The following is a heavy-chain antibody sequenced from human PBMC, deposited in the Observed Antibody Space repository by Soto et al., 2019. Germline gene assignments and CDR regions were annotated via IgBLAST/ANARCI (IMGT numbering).Heavy chain of an antibody. CDR1: GGSISSGDYY. Sequence: SETLSLTCTVSGGSISSGDYYWSWIRQPPGKGLEWIGYIYYSGSTYYNPSLKSRVTISVDTSKNRFSLKLSSVTAADTAVYYCARVGPMGYDSSGYPPTDYWGQGTLVTVSS. V-gene: IGHV4-30-4*01. CDR3: ARVGPMGYDSSGYPPTDY. D-gene: IGHD3-22*01. J-gene: IGHJ4*02. CDR2: IYYSGST.